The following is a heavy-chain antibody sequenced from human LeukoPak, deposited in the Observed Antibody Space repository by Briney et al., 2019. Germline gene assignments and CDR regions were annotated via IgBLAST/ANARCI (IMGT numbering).Heavy chain of an antibody. CDR1: GFTVSSNY. V-gene: IGHV3-53*01. Sequence: GGSLRLSCAASGFTVSSNYMSWVRQAPGQGLEWVSVIYSGGSTYYADSVKGRFTISRDISKNTVYLQMNSLRPEDTAVYYCARTYGDYVYILGYWGQGTLVTVSS. CDR3: ARTYGDYVYILGY. CDR2: IYSGGST. D-gene: IGHD4-17*01. J-gene: IGHJ4*02.